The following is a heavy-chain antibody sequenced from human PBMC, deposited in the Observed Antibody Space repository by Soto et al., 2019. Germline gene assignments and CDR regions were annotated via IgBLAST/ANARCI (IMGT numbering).Heavy chain of an antibody. CDR2: INQDGSER. J-gene: IGHJ3*02. CDR1: GFTFTNYW. V-gene: IGHV3-7*05. D-gene: IGHD1-20*01. CDR3: AKDRYNWNLVAFDI. Sequence: GGSLRLSCAVSGFTFTNYWMSWVRQAPGKGLEWVANINQDGSERNYGDSVKGRFTISRDNTKNSLYLQMNSLRAEDTAVYYCAKDRYNWNLVAFDIWGQGTMVTVSS.